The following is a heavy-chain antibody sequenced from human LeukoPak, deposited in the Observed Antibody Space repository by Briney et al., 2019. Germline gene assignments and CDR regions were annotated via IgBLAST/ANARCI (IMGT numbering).Heavy chain of an antibody. Sequence: PSETLSLTCTVSGGSISSYYWSWIRQPPGKGLEWIGYIYYSGSTNYNPSLKSRVTISVDTSKNQFSLKLSSVTAADTAVYYCARFLGLPGVWFGELRAFDIWGQGTMVTVSS. V-gene: IGHV4-59*01. D-gene: IGHD3-10*01. J-gene: IGHJ3*02. CDR1: GGSISSYY. CDR3: ARFLGLPGVWFGELRAFDI. CDR2: IYYSGST.